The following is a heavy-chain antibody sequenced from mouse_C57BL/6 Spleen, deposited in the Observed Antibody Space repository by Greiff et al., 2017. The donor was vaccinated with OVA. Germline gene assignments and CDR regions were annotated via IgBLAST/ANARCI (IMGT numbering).Heavy chain of an antibody. D-gene: IGHD2-2*01. Sequence: VKLQQPGAELVRPGTSVKLSCKASGYTFTSYWMNWVKQRPGQGLEWIGVIDPSDSYTNYNQKFKGKATLTVDTSSNTAYMQLSSLTSEDSAVDYCARSYGDDGRFAYWGQGTLVTVSA. V-gene: IGHV1-59*01. CDR3: ARSYGDDGRFAY. CDR1: GYTFTSYW. CDR2: IDPSDSYT. J-gene: IGHJ3*01.